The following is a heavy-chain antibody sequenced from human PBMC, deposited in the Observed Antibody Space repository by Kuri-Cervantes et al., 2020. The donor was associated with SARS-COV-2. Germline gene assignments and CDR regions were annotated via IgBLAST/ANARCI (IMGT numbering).Heavy chain of an antibody. J-gene: IGHJ4*02. D-gene: IGHD2-2*01. CDR2: IYYSGST. CDR3: ARQVTIVVVTAALKTYFDH. CDR1: GGSISSYY. V-gene: IGHV4-59*08. Sequence: SGGSISSYYWSWIRQPPGKGLEWIGYIYYSGSTNYNPSLKSRVAISVDTSKNQFSLKLSSVTAADTAVYYYARQVTIVVVTAALKTYFDHWGQGTLVTVSS.